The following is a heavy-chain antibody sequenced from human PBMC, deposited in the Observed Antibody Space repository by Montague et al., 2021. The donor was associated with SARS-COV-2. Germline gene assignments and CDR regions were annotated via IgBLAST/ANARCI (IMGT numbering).Heavy chain of an antibody. CDR3: ARVPERSLFRSRYYGLDV. D-gene: IGHD3-16*02. J-gene: IGHJ6*02. Sequence: SETLSLTCTVSGGSISSYYWSWIRQPPGKGLEWIGHIHYSGSTTYSPSLKSRVTISVDTSKNQFSLKLRSVTTADTAVYYCARVPERSLFRSRYYGLDVWGQGTMVTVSS. V-gene: IGHV4-59*01. CDR1: GGSISSYY. CDR2: IHYSGST.